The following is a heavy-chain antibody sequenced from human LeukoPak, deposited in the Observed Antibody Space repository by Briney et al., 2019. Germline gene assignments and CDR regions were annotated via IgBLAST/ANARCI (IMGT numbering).Heavy chain of an antibody. CDR2: INHRGSSM. J-gene: IGHJ4*02. D-gene: IGHD6-19*01. CDR3: AKDLYSSGYYVSAY. CDR1: GFTFSDYY. Sequence: GGSLRLSCAASGFTFSDYYMAWIRQAPGKGLEWVSYINHRGSSMYYADSVKGRFTISRDNAKNSLYLQMNSLRPEDTAVYYCAKDLYSSGYYVSAYWGQGTLVTVSS. V-gene: IGHV3-11*04.